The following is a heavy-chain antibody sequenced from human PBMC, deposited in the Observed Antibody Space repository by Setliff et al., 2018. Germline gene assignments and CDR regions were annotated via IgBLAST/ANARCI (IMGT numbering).Heavy chain of an antibody. V-gene: IGHV4-59*01. Sequence: SETLSLTCTVSGGSIGSYYWSWIRQPPGKRLEWIGYIYYSGSTNYNPSLESRVTISVDTSKNQFSLRLNSATAADTAVYYCARLRGAFDYWGQGTLVTVS. CDR3: ARLRGAFDY. CDR1: GGSIGSYY. D-gene: IGHD3-16*01. J-gene: IGHJ4*02. CDR2: IYYSGST.